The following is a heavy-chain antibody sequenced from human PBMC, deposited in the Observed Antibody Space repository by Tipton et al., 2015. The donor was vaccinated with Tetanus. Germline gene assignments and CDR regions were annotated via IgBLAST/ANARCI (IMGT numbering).Heavy chain of an antibody. Sequence: SLRLSCAASEFSFSSYWMHWVRQVPGRGLVWVSRINSDGSSTDYADSVKGRFTISRDNGKNTLYLQMDSLRAEDTAMYYCARDRFGDNYDIPSNWFGPWGQGTLVTVSS. CDR3: ARDRFGDNYDIPSNWFGP. CDR2: INSDGSST. J-gene: IGHJ5*02. CDR1: EFSFSSYW. V-gene: IGHV3-74*01. D-gene: IGHD3-9*01.